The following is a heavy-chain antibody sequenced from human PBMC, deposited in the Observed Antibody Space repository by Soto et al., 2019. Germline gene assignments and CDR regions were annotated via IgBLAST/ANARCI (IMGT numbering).Heavy chain of an antibody. CDR2: ISGSGGGT. Sequence: PGGSLRLSCAASGFTFSSYAMSWVRQAPGKGLEWVSAISGSGGGTYYADSVKGRFTISRDNSKNTLYLQMNSLRAEDTAVYYCAKAYYYEDYYYGMDVWGQGTTVTVSS. D-gene: IGHD3-22*01. V-gene: IGHV3-23*01. CDR1: GFTFSSYA. CDR3: AKAYYYEDYYYGMDV. J-gene: IGHJ6*02.